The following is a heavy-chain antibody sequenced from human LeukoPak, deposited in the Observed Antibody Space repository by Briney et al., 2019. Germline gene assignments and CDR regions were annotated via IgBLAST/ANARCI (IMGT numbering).Heavy chain of an antibody. CDR2: ISYDGSNK. J-gene: IGHJ2*01. CDR3: ARLKMGAYFDL. V-gene: IGHV3-30-3*01. Sequence: PGRSLRLSCAASGFTFSSYAMHWVRQAPGKGLEWVAVISYDGSNKYYADSVKGRFTISRDNSKNTLYLQMNSLRAEDTAVYYCARLKMGAYFDLWGRGTLVTVSS. D-gene: IGHD3-16*01. CDR1: GFTFSSYA.